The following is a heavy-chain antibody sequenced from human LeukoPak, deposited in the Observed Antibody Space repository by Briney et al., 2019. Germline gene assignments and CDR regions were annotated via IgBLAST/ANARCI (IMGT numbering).Heavy chain of an antibody. D-gene: IGHD3-16*01. J-gene: IGHJ4*02. CDR2: INSDGSST. Sequence: PGGSLRLSCAASGFTFSSYWMHWFRQAPGKGLVWVSRINSDGSSTSYADSVKGRFTISRDNAKNTLYLQMNSLRAEDTAVYYCARDGGGGDYGYWGQGTLVTVSS. CDR3: ARDGGGGDYGY. CDR1: GFTFSSYW. V-gene: IGHV3-74*01.